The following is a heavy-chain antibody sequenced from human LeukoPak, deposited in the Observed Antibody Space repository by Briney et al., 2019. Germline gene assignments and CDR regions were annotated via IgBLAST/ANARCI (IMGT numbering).Heavy chain of an antibody. D-gene: IGHD3-10*01. Sequence: GGSLRLSCAASGFTFSSYALHWVRQAPGKGLEWVAVISSGGTNKYYADSVKGRFTISRDNSKNTLYLQVRSLRAEDTAVYYCATVGAGRYFDDWGQGTLVTVSS. V-gene: IGHV3-30-3*01. CDR3: ATVGAGRYFDD. CDR1: GFTFSSYA. J-gene: IGHJ4*02. CDR2: ISSGGTNK.